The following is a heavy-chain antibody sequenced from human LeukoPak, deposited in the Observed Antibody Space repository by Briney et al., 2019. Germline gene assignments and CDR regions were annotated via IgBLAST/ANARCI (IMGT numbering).Heavy chain of an antibody. CDR1: GYTFTSYD. D-gene: IGHD3-16*02. CDR3: ARAFGDYIWGSYRIDAFDI. J-gene: IGHJ3*02. V-gene: IGHV1-8*01. CDR2: MNPNSGNT. Sequence: GASVKVSCKASGYTFTSYDINWVRQATGQGLEWMGWMNPNSGNTGYAQKFQGRVTVTRNTSISTAYMELSSLRSEDTAVYYCARAFGDYIWGSYRIDAFDIWGQGTMVTVSS.